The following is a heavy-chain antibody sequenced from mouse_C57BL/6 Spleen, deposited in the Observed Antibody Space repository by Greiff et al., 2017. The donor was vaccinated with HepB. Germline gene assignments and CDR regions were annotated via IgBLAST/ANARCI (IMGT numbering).Heavy chain of an antibody. CDR3: ARHGTIYYCGSSYVNYAMGY. Sequence: VQLQQSGAELVKPGASVKLSCKASGYTFTEYTIHWVKQRSGQGLEWIGWFYPGSGSIKYNEKFKDKATLTADKSSSTVYMELSRLTSEDSAVYFCARHGTIYYCGSSYVNYAMGYWGQGTSVTVSS. D-gene: IGHD1-1*01. CDR2: FYPGSGSI. V-gene: IGHV1-62-2*01. CDR1: GYTFTEYT. J-gene: IGHJ4*01.